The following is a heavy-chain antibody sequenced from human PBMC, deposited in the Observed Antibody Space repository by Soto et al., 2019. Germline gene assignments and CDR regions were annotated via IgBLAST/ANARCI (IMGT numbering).Heavy chain of an antibody. Sequence: QVQLVQSGAEVKKAGASVKVSCKASGYSFTSYGISWVRQAPGQGLEWMGWISTYNGDTNYAQKLQGRVTMTTDTATSTGYMGLRSLRSDDTAVYYCARGVFQGGGDYPHDAFDIWGQGTVVTVSS. CDR3: ARGVFQGGGDYPHDAFDI. D-gene: IGHD4-17*01. CDR2: ISTYNGDT. V-gene: IGHV1-18*01. J-gene: IGHJ3*02. CDR1: GYSFTSYG.